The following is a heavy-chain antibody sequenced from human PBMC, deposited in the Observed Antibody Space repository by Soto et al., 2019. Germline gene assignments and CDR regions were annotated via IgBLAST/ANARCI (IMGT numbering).Heavy chain of an antibody. CDR1: GFTYTSYA. CDR2: IVVGSGNT. V-gene: IGHV1-58*01. CDR3: AASNVRSLPYHFDH. D-gene: IGHD2-2*02. J-gene: IGHJ4*02. Sequence: SVQVSCTASGFTYTSYAVQWVRQARGQRLEWIGWIVVGSGNTNYAQKFQERVTITRDMSTSTAYMELSSLRSEDTAVYYWAASNVRSLPYHFDHWGQGTLVTVS.